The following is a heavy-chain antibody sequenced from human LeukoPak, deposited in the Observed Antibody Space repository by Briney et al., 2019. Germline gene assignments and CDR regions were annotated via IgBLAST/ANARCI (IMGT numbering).Heavy chain of an antibody. CDR2: IRYDGGNK. CDR1: GFTFSSYG. CDR3: AKDLASMTYFDY. J-gene: IGHJ4*02. D-gene: IGHD6-6*01. Sequence: GGSLRLSCAASGFTFSSYGMQWVRRAPGKGLEWVAFIRYDGGNKYYADSVQGRFTISRDNSKNTLYLQMNSLRGEDTAVYYCAKDLASMTYFDYWGQGTLVTVSS. V-gene: IGHV3-30*02.